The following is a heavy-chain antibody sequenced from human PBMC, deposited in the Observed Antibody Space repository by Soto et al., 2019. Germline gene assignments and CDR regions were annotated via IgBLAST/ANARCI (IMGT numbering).Heavy chain of an antibody. V-gene: IGHV4-59*08. D-gene: IGHD3-22*01. CDR1: GDSMNSHY. CDR2: VYFTGST. J-gene: IGHJ4*01. CDR3: ASFPVIPGRDSPLIFDY. Sequence: SETLSLTCTVTGDSMNSHYWSWLRQPPGKALEWMGYVYFTGSTNYSPSLESRLTILVDTSKNQFSLKLTSVTAADTAVYYCASFPVIPGRDSPLIFDYWGQGTLVTVSS.